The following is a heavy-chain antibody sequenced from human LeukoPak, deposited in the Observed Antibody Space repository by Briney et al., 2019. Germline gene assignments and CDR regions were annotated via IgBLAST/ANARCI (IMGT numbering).Heavy chain of an antibody. CDR1: GGTFSSYA. J-gene: IGHJ4*02. V-gene: IGHV1-69*05. CDR3: AREEGYDFWSGYLRNYFDY. D-gene: IGHD3-3*01. CDR2: IIPIFGTA. Sequence: GASVKVSCKASGGTFSSYAISWVRQAPGQGLEWMGRIIPIFGTANYAQKFQGRVTITTDESTSTAYMELSSLRSEDTAVYYCAREEGYDFWSGYLRNYFDYWGQGTLVTVSS.